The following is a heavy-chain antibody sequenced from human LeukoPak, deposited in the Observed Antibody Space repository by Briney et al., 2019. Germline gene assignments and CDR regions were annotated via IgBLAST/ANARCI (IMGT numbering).Heavy chain of an antibody. CDR3: ARQETYYDFWSGSSKSLNWFDP. D-gene: IGHD3-3*01. CDR1: GGSISSYY. V-gene: IGHV4-59*08. CDR2: IYYSGST. Sequence: SETLSLTCTVSGGSISSYYWSWIRQPPGKGLEWIGYIYYSGSTTYNPSLKSRVTISVDTSKNQFSLKLSSVTAADTAVYYCARQETYYDFWSGSSKSLNWFDPWGQGTLVTVSS. J-gene: IGHJ5*02.